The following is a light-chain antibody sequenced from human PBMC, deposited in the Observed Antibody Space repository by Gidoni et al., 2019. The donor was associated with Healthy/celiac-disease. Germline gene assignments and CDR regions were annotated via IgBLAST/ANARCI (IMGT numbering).Light chain of an antibody. Sequence: SYVLTQPPSASVAPGQTARITCGGNNMGSKSVHWYQQKPGQAPVLYVYDDRDRPSGIPERFSGSNSGNTATLTISRVEAGDEADYYCQVWDSSSDHYVFGTGTKVTVL. V-gene: IGLV3-21*02. CDR1: NMGSKS. J-gene: IGLJ1*01. CDR2: DDR. CDR3: QVWDSSSDHYV.